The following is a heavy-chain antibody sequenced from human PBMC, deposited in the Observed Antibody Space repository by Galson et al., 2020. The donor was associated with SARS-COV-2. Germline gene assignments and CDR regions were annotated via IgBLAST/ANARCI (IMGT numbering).Heavy chain of an antibody. CDR1: GDSIISGVYS. V-gene: IGHV4-30-2*01. CDR2: MYYSGGT. Sequence: SQTLSLTCALSGDSIISGVYSWGCIRQPPGKGLEWIGYMYYSGGTYYNPSLKSRVTISVDRSENQFSLRLRSVTAADTAMYYCVRVDVFHFDPWGQGTLVTVSS. CDR3: VRVDVFHFDP. D-gene: IGHD2-2*03. J-gene: IGHJ5*02.